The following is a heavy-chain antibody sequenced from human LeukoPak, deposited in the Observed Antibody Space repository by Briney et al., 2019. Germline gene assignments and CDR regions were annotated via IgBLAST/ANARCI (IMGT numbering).Heavy chain of an antibody. V-gene: IGHV4-34*01. Sequence: SETLSLTCAVYGGSFSGYYWSWIRQPPGKGLEWIGEINHSGSTNYNPSLKSRVTISVDTSKSQFSLKLSSVTAADTAVYYCARLPTVEYYYGSGGDYWGQGTLVTVSS. CDR2: INHSGST. CDR1: GGSFSGYY. CDR3: ARLPTVEYYYGSGGDY. D-gene: IGHD3-10*01. J-gene: IGHJ4*02.